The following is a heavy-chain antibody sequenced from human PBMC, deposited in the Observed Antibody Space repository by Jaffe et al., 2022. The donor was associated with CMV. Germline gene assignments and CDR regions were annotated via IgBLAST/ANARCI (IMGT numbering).Heavy chain of an antibody. Sequence: QVQLVESGGGVVQPGRSLRLSCAASGFTFSSYGMHWVRQAPGKGLEWVAVIWYDGSNKYYADSVKGRFTISRDNSKNTLYLQMNSLRAEDTAVYYCARDLDGTAVSHPDYWGQGTLVTVSS. CDR1: GFTFSSYG. CDR2: IWYDGSNK. J-gene: IGHJ4*02. V-gene: IGHV3-33*01. CDR3: ARDLDGTAVSHPDY. D-gene: IGHD4-17*01.